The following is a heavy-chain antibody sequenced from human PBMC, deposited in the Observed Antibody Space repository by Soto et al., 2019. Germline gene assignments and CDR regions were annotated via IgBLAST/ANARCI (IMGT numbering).Heavy chain of an antibody. CDR3: AKDIVVVTSTVAGYYYYYYGMDV. Sequence: GGSLRLSCAASGFTFSSYGMHWVRQAPGKGLEWVAVISYDGSNKYYADSVKGRFTISRDNSKNTLYLQMNSLRAEDTAVYYCAKDIVVVTSTVAGYYYYYYGMDVWGQGTTVTVSS. J-gene: IGHJ6*02. D-gene: IGHD2-21*02. V-gene: IGHV3-30*18. CDR1: GFTFSSYG. CDR2: ISYDGSNK.